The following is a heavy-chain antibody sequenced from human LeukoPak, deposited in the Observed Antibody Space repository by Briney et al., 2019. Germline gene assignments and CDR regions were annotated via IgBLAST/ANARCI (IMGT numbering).Heavy chain of an antibody. Sequence: AGGSLRLSCAASGFTFSDYYMSWIRQAPGKGLEWVSYISSSSSYTNYADSAKGRFTISRDNAKNSLYLQMNSLRAEDTAVYYCARKARGVFTPMDYWGQGTLVTVSP. CDR3: ARKARGVFTPMDY. D-gene: IGHD3-10*01. V-gene: IGHV3-11*06. CDR1: GFTFSDYY. CDR2: ISSSSSYT. J-gene: IGHJ4*02.